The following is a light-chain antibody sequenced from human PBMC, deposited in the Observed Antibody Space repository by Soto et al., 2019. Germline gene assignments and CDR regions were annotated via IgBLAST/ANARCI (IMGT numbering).Light chain of an antibody. V-gene: IGKV4-1*01. J-gene: IGKJ2*01. CDR1: QSVLYNSNNKNH. CDR3: QQYYSIPFT. Sequence: DFVMTQAPDSLAVSLGERATINCKSSQSVLYNSNNKNHLGWFQQKPGHPPKLLIYGASFRPSGVPDRFSGGGSGTDFTLTISSLQAEDVAGYYCQQYYSIPFTFGQGTKLEI. CDR2: GAS.